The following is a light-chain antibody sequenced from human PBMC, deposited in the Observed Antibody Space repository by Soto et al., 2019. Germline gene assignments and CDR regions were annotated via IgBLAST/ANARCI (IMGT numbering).Light chain of an antibody. CDR3: SSYAGSNIVV. V-gene: IGLV2-8*01. CDR2: EVS. J-gene: IGLJ2*01. Sequence: QSVLTQPPSASGSPGQSVTISCTGTSSDVGGYNFVSWHQQHPGKAPKLMIYEVSERPSGVPDRFSGSKSGNTASLTVSGLQAEDEADYYCSSYAGSNIVVFGGGTKLTVL. CDR1: SSDVGGYNF.